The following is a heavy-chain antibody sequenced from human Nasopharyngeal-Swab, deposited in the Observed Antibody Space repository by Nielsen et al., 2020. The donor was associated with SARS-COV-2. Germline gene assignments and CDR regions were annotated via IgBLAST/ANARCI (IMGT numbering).Heavy chain of an antibody. CDR3: ARTTGYYYDSSGYFDY. J-gene: IGHJ4*02. D-gene: IGHD3-22*01. Sequence: GESLKISCAASGFTFSDYYMSWIRQAPGKGLEWVSYISSSGSTIYYADSVKGRFTISRDNAKNSLYLQMNSLRAEDTAVYYCARTTGYYYDSSGYFDYWGQGTLVTVSS. V-gene: IGHV3-11*04. CDR1: GFTFSDYY. CDR2: ISSSGSTI.